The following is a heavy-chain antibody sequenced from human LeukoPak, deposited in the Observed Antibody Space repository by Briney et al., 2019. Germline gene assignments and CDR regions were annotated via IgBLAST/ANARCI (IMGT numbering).Heavy chain of an antibody. D-gene: IGHD1-26*01. CDR3: AADHEGGSYAFDY. J-gene: IGHJ4*02. V-gene: IGHV1-58*02. CDR1: GFTFTSSA. CDR2: IVVRSGNT. Sequence: SVKVSCKASGFTFTSSAMQWVRQARGQRLEWIGWIVVRSGNTNYAQKFQERVTITRDMSTSTAYMELSSLRSEDTAVYYCAADHEGGSYAFDYWGQGTLVTVSS.